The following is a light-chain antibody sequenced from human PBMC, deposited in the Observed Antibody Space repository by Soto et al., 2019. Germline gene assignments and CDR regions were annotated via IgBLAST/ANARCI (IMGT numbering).Light chain of an antibody. V-gene: IGKV3D-20*02. CDR3: QQRGNRPPWT. CDR2: DAS. CDR1: QNVDSNY. Sequence: EIVLTQSPGTLSLSPGERASLSCRASQNVDSNYLVWYQQKPGQAPRLLIYDASNRATGIPARFSGSGSGTDFTLTISSLEPEDVAVYYCQQRGNRPPWTFGQGTKVDIK. J-gene: IGKJ1*01.